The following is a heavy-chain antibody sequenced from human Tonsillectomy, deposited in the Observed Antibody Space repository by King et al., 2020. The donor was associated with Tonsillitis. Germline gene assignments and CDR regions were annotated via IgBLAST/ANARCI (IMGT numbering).Heavy chain of an antibody. CDR2: LYNSGST. CDR1: GGSISSFY. CDR3: ARVTGLSYYYYAMDV. D-gene: IGHD3-16*02. V-gene: IGHV4-59*01. Sequence: HVQLQESGPGQVKPSETLSLTCTVSGGSISSFYWSWIRQPPGKGLEWIGYLYNSGSTNYNPSLKSRVTISVDTSKNQFSLKLSSVTAADTAVYYCARVTGLSYYYYAMDVWGQGTTVTVSS. J-gene: IGHJ6*02.